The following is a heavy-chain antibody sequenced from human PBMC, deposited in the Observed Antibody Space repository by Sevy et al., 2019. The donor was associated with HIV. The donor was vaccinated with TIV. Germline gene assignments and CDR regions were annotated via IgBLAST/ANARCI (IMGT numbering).Heavy chain of an antibody. D-gene: IGHD2-15*01. CDR3: AKGDRTFYGLDV. CDR2: ISGSGGST. J-gene: IGHJ6*02. CDR1: GFIFSTYT. V-gene: IGHV3-23*01. Sequence: GESLKISCAASGFIFSTYTMTWVRRAPGKGLEWVSGISGSGGSTYYADSLKGRFTIFRDNSKNTVYLQMNSLRAEDTAVYYCAKGDRTFYGLDVWGQGTTVTVSS.